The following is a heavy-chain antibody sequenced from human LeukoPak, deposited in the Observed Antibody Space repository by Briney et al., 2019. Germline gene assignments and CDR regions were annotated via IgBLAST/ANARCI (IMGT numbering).Heavy chain of an antibody. CDR1: GFTFSSYW. Sequence: GGSLRLSCAASGFTFSSYWMSWVRQAPGKGLEWVADIKQDGSEKYYVDSVKGRFTISRDNAKNSLYLQMNSLRAEDTAVYYCARDFVYSGYDLYYFDYWGQGTLVTVSS. V-gene: IGHV3-7*01. CDR3: ARDFVYSGYDLYYFDY. D-gene: IGHD5-12*01. CDR2: IKQDGSEK. J-gene: IGHJ4*02.